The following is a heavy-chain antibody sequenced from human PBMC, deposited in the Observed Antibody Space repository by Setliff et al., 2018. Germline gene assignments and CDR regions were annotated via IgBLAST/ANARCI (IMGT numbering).Heavy chain of an antibody. Sequence: WVHQPPGKGLEWVSSISDTALGIYYADSVRGRFTISRDNSKKTLYLQMNSLRAEDTAVYYCVKDVVGYSSTWPKRDYFDYWGQGTLVTVSS. D-gene: IGHD6-13*01. CDR2: ISDTALGI. CDR3: VKDVVGYSSTWPKRDYFDY. V-gene: IGHV3-23*01. J-gene: IGHJ4*02.